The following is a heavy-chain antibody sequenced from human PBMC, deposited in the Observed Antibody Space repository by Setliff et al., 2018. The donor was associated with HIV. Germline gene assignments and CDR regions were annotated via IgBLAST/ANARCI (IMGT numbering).Heavy chain of an antibody. V-gene: IGHV3-64*04. Sequence: GGSLRLSCSASGFTFSSYAMHWVRQAPGKGLEYVSAISSNGGSTYYADSVKGRFTISRDNSKNTLYLQMNSLRVEDTAVYYCARDLAEMDFFDSWGQGTLVTVSS. CDR1: GFTFSSYA. CDR3: ARDLAEMDFFDS. J-gene: IGHJ4*02. CDR2: ISSNGGST.